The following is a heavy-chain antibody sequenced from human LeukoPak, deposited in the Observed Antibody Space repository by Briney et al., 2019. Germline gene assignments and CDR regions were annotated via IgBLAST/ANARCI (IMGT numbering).Heavy chain of an antibody. CDR2: IYWNGDN. J-gene: IGHJ5*02. CDR3: AHSYYYDRGNWFGP. Sequence: SGPTLVNPTQTLTLTCTLSGFSIRTHGVGVGWIRQPPGKALEWVAIIYWNGDNYYSPSLNSRSTVTKDTSKNQVVLTLTNVDPVDTATYFCAHSYYYDRGNWFGPWGQGTLVTVSS. CDR1: GFSIRTHGVG. D-gene: IGHD3-22*01. V-gene: IGHV2-5*01.